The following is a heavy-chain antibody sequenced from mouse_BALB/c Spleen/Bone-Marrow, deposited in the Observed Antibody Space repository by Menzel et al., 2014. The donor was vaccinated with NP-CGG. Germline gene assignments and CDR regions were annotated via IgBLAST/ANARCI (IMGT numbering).Heavy chain of an antibody. CDR3: VRPYDYGTWFAY. D-gene: IGHD2-4*01. J-gene: IGHJ3*01. V-gene: IGHV5-6*01. Sequence: EVQLVESGGDLAKPGGSLKLSCAASGFTFSTYGMSWVRQTPDKRLEWVAAISNGGIYTYYPDTVKGRFTISRDNAKNTLYLQMSSLKSEDTAMYYCVRPYDYGTWFAYWGQGTLVIVSA. CDR1: GFTFSTYG. CDR2: ISNGGIYT.